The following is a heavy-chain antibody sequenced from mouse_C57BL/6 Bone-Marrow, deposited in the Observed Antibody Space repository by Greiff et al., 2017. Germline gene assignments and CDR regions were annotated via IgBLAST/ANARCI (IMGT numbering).Heavy chain of an antibody. CDR3: ARGGNYGGYYFAY. CDR2: FHPYNDDT. D-gene: IGHD2-1*01. J-gene: IGHJ2*01. Sequence: QVQLQQPGAELVKPGASVKMSCKASGYTFTTYPIEWMKQNHGQSLEWIGNFHPYNDDTKYNEKFKFKATLTVEKSSSTFFLELSRLTSDYSAFYCCARGGNYGGYYFAYWCQGTTLTVSS. CDR1: GYTFTTYP. V-gene: IGHV1-47*01.